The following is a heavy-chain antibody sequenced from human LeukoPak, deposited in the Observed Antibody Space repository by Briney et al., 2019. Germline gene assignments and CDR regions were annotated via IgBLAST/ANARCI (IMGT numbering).Heavy chain of an antibody. J-gene: IGHJ4*02. Sequence: GGSLRLSCAASGFTFSSYGMHWVRQAPGKGLEWVAFIRYDGSDKYYADSVKGRFTISRDNSKKTLYLQMNSLRDEDTTIYYCAKGFAPYSSSWPFDYWGQGTLVTVSS. CDR2: IRYDGSDK. D-gene: IGHD6-13*01. CDR3: AKGFAPYSSSWPFDY. CDR1: GFTFSSYG. V-gene: IGHV3-30*02.